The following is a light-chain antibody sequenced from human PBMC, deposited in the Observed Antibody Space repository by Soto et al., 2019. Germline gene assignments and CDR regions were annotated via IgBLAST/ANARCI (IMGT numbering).Light chain of an antibody. CDR1: QSVSSSY. CDR3: QQYRSSCT. J-gene: IGKJ1*01. CDR2: GAS. Sequence: EIVLTQSPGTLSLSPGERATLSCRASQSVSSSYLAWYQQKPGQAPRLLIYGASSRATGIPDRFSGSGSGTDLSRTISRLQPEDLAVYYCQQYRSSCTFGQGTKVESK. V-gene: IGKV3-20*01.